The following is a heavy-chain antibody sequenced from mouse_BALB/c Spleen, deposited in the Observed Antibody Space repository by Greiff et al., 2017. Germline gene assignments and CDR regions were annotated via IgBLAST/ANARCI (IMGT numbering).Heavy chain of an antibody. CDR1: GYTFTDYA. V-gene: IGHV1-67*01. J-gene: IGHJ3*01. D-gene: IGHD1-1*01. CDR2: ISTYYGNT. CDR3: ARLTYGSWFAY. Sequence: VKLQESGPELVRPGVSVKISCKGSGYTFTDYAMHWVKQSHAKSLEWIGVISTYYGNTNYNQKFKGKATMTVDKSSSTAYMELARLTSEDSAIYYCARLTYGSWFAYWGQGTLVTVSA.